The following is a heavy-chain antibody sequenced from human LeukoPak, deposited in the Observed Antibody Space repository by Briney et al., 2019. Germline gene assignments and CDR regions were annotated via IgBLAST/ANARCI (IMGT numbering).Heavy chain of an antibody. Sequence: AGGSLRLSCEASGFTFSTYAMDWLRQTPGKGLEWVSSISDSGDGAFYADSVKGRFTISRDNSKNTLYLQIDTLRAEDTAIYYCARGTAVDYWGQGTLVTVSS. D-gene: IGHD1-1*01. CDR2: ISDSGDGA. CDR1: GFTFSTYA. J-gene: IGHJ4*02. CDR3: ARGTAVDY. V-gene: IGHV3-23*01.